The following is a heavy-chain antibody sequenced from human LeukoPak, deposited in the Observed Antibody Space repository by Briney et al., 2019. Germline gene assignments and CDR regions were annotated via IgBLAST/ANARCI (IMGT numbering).Heavy chain of an antibody. D-gene: IGHD5-12*01. CDR3: TTVKGREYSGYDNDY. CDR2: IKSQTDGGTI. Sequence: AGGSLRLSCAASGFTFSNAWMSWVRQAPGKGLEWVGRIKSQTDGGTIDSAAPVKGRFTISRDDSKNTLYLQMNSLKTEDTAVYYCTTVKGREYSGYDNDYWGQGTLVTVSS. J-gene: IGHJ4*02. V-gene: IGHV3-15*01. CDR1: GFTFSNAW.